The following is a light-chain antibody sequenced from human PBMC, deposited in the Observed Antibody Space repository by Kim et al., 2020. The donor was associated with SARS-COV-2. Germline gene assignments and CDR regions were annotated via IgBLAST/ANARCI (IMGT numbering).Light chain of an antibody. J-gene: IGLJ2*01. V-gene: IGLV3-19*01. CDR2: GKN. Sequence: SSELTQDPAVSVALGQTVRITCQGDSLRSYYATWYQQKPGQAPVVVIYGKNNRPSGIPDRVSGSSSGNTASLTITGAQAEDEAAYYCNSRDSSGNHVVFG. CDR1: SLRSYY. CDR3: NSRDSSGNHVV.